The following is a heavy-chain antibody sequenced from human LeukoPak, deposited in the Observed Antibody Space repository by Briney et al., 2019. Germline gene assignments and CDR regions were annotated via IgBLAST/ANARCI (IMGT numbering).Heavy chain of an antibody. Sequence: SETLSLTCTVSGGSISSSSYYWGWIRQPPGKGLEWIGTIYYSGSTSYNPSLKSRVTISVDTSKNQFSLKLRSVTAADTAVYYCASDVVQYGSGNNWFDPWGQGTLVTVSS. CDR2: IYYSGST. CDR1: GGSISSSSYY. D-gene: IGHD3-10*01. CDR3: ASDVVQYGSGNNWFDP. V-gene: IGHV4-39*01. J-gene: IGHJ5*02.